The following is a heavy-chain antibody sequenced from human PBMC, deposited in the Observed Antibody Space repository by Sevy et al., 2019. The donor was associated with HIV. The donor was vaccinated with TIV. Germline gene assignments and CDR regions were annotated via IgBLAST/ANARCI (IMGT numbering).Heavy chain of an antibody. CDR1: GFTFSSYW. Sequence: GGSLRLSCEASGFTFSSYWMSWIRQAPGKGLEWVANLKQDGSEKYYVDSVKGRFTISRDNAKKSLYLQMNSLRAEDTAVYYCARGSNYYDSQTPFDYWGQGTLVTVSS. V-gene: IGHV3-7*03. CDR2: LKQDGSEK. J-gene: IGHJ4*02. CDR3: ARGSNYYDSQTPFDY. D-gene: IGHD3-22*01.